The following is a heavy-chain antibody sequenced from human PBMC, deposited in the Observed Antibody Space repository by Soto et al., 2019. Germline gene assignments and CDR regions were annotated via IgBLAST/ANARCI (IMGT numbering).Heavy chain of an antibody. Sequence: ASVKVSCKASGYIFTAYSMHWVRQAPGQGLEWMGVVNPSGGSTNYAQKFQGRITMTRDTSTSTAYMDLSSLTSEDTAVYYCAREANCSDGICYSEYFQRWGQGXLVTVYS. CDR3: AREANCSDGICYSEYFQR. V-gene: IGHV1-46*01. CDR2: VNPSGGST. D-gene: IGHD2-15*01. J-gene: IGHJ1*01. CDR1: GYIFTAYS.